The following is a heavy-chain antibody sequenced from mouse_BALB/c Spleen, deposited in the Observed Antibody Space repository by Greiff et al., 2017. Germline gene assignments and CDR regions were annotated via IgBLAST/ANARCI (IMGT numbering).Heavy chain of an antibody. CDR2: IDPENGDT. D-gene: IGHD2-12*01. Sequence: VQLQQSGAELVRSGASVKLSCTASGFNIKDYYMHWVKQRPEQGLEWIGWIDPENGDTEYAPKFQGKATMTADTSSNTAYLQLSSLTSEDTAVYYCSARYDNFDYWGQGTTLTVSS. CDR3: SARYDNFDY. V-gene: IGHV14-4*02. CDR1: GFNIKDYY. J-gene: IGHJ2*01.